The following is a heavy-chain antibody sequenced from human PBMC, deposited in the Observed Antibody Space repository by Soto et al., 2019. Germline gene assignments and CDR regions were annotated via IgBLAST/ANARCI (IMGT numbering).Heavy chain of an antibody. CDR3: ARSTVPYYYYYGMDV. CDR2: IIPIFGTA. J-gene: IGHJ6*02. D-gene: IGHD4-17*01. Sequence: QVQLVQSGAEVKKPGSSVKVSCKASGGTFSSYAISWVRQAPGQGLEWMGGIIPIFGTANYAQKFQGRVTITADESTSTANMELRSLRSEVTAVYYCARSTVPYYYYYGMDVWGQGTTVTVSS. V-gene: IGHV1-69*12. CDR1: GGTFSSYA.